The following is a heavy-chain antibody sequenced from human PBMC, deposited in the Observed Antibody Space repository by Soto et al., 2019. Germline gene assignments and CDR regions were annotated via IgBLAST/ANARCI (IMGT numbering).Heavy chain of an antibody. D-gene: IGHD2-2*01. J-gene: IGHJ5*02. V-gene: IGHV1-18*01. Sequence: ASVKVSCKTSGYTFSNYGITWVRRAPGQPLEWLGWISLYSDGTNYAQKFQGRVSMTTDTSTTTAYMELRSLRSDDTAVYYCARVVPGAEAWFGPWGQGTLVTVSS. CDR2: ISLYSDGT. CDR3: ARVVPGAEAWFGP. CDR1: GYTFSNYG.